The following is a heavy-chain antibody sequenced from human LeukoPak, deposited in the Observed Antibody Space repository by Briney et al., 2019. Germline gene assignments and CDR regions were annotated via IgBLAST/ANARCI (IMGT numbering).Heavy chain of an antibody. CDR2: ISSSSSYT. J-gene: IGHJ4*02. CDR3: ASRSKGTLTFDY. CDR1: GFTFSDYY. Sequence: TGGSLRLSCAASGFTFSDYYMSWIRQAPGKGLEWVSYISSSSSYTNYADSVKGRFTISRDNAKNSLYLQMNSLRAEDTAVYYCASRSKGTLTFDYWGQGTLVTVSS. V-gene: IGHV3-11*06. D-gene: IGHD3-10*01.